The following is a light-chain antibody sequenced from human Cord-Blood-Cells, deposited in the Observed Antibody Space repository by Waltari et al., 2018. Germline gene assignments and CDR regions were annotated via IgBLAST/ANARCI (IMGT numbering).Light chain of an antibody. J-gene: IGLJ3*02. V-gene: IGLV2-8*01. CDR2: DVS. Sequence: QSARAQPPSASGSHGPSVTIPCTGTSSDVCGYNYVSWDQQHPGKAPKLMIYDVSKRPSGVRDRFSVSKSVNAASLTVAGRQAEDEADYYCSSSAGSNDWVFGGGTKLTVL. CDR3: SSSAGSNDWV. CDR1: SSDVCGYNY.